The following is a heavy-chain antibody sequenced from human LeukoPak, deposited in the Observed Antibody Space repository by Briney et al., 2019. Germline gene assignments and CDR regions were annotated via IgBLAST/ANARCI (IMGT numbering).Heavy chain of an antibody. V-gene: IGHV4-59*01. D-gene: IGHD6-13*01. CDR2: IYYSGST. J-gene: IGHJ4*02. Sequence: SETLSLTCTVSGGSISSYYWSWIRQPPGKGLEWIGYIYYSGSTNYNPSLKSRVTISVDTSKNQFSLKLSSVTAADTAVYYCARSVAAAPLIDYWGQGNLVTVSS. CDR3: ARSVAAAPLIDY. CDR1: GGSISSYY.